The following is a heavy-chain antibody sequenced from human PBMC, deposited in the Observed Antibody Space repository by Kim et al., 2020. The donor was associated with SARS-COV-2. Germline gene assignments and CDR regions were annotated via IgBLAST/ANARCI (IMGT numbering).Heavy chain of an antibody. J-gene: IGHJ5*02. CDR3: AKDSRQDCTTTSCPGDWFDP. V-gene: IGHV3-23*01. D-gene: IGHD2-2*01. Sequence: GGSLRLSCAASGFTFSSYSMSWVRQAPGKGLEWVSAISGSGVNTYYAYSVKGRFTISIYNSKNTLYLQMNRLRPEDTAVYYCAKDSRQDCTTTSCPGDWFDPWGQGTLVTVSS. CDR2: ISGSGVNT. CDR1: GFTFSSYS.